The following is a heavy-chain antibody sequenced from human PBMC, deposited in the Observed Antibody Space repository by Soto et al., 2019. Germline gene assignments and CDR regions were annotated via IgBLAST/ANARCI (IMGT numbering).Heavy chain of an antibody. Sequence: ASVKVSCKASGYTFTSYAMHWVRQAPGQRLEWMGWINAGNGNTKYSQKFQGRVTITRDTSASTAYMELSSLRSEDTAVYYCARPYCSSTSCYKREYYYHGMDGWGQGTTVTVSS. J-gene: IGHJ6*02. CDR2: INAGNGNT. CDR1: GYTFTSYA. V-gene: IGHV1-3*01. D-gene: IGHD2-2*01. CDR3: ARPYCSSTSCYKREYYYHGMDG.